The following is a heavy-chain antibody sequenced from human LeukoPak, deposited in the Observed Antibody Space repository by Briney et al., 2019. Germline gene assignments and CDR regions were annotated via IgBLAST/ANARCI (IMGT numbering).Heavy chain of an antibody. CDR3: AGSGSFFRFDY. CDR2: ISSSSSMI. J-gene: IGHJ4*02. CDR1: GFSLSSYE. Sequence: GGSLRLSCGVSGFSLSSYEMNWVRQAPGKGLEWVSYISSSSSMIYYADSVKGRFTISRDNAKNSLYLQMNSLRVEDTAVYYCAGSGSFFRFDYWGQGTLVTVSS. V-gene: IGHV3-48*03. D-gene: IGHD1-26*01.